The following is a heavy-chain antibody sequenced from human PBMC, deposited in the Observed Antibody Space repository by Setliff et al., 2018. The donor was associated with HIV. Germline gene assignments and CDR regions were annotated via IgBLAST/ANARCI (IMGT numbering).Heavy chain of an antibody. D-gene: IGHD2-15*01. Sequence: ASVKVSCKASGGTFNTYVISWLRQAPGQGLEWMVGIIPILGVANYAQKFQGRLTITADKSTHTAYMELSTLKSDDTPVYYCAGGPEEGDCSGGSCYGNFDPWGQGTLVTVSS. CDR1: GGTFNTYV. V-gene: IGHV1-69*10. CDR3: AGGPEEGDCSGGSCYGNFDP. J-gene: IGHJ5*02. CDR2: IIPILGVA.